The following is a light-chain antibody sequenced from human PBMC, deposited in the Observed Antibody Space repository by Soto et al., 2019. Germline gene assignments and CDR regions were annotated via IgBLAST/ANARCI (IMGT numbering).Light chain of an antibody. Sequence: QSALTQPPSASGSPGQSVTISCTGTNNDIGGYTYVSWYQQLPGKAPKLMIYEVRDRPSGVPDRFSGSKSGNTASLTVSGLQAEDEADYYCSSYAGGDSFVFGTGTKLTVL. CDR1: NNDIGGYTY. CDR3: SSYAGGDSFV. CDR2: EVR. J-gene: IGLJ1*01. V-gene: IGLV2-8*01.